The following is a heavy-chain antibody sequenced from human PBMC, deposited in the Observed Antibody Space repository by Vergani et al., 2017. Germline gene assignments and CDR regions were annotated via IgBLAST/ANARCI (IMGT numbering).Heavy chain of an antibody. Sequence: EVQLVESGGGLVKPGGSLRLSCAASGFTFSSYSMNWVRQAPGKGLEWVSSISSSSTYIYYAGSVKGRFTISRDNSKNTLYLQMSSLRAEDTAVYYCVKDLLDNSGSYRLTPPGYWGQGTLVTVSS. CDR3: VKDLLDNSGSYRLTPPGY. J-gene: IGHJ4*02. CDR1: GFTFSSYS. V-gene: IGHV3-21*01. CDR2: ISSSSTYI. D-gene: IGHD1-26*01.